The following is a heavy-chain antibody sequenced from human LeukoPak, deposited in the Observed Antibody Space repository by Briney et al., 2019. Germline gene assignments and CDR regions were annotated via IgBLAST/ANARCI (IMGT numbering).Heavy chain of an antibody. CDR2: INHSGST. V-gene: IGHV4-34*01. CDR3: ARQVYYYYYGMDV. J-gene: IGHJ6*02. Sequence: SETLSLTCAVYGGSFSGYYWSWIRQPPGKGLEWIGEINHSGSTNYNPSLKSRVTISVDTSKNQFSLKLSSVTAADTAVYYCARQVYYYYYGMDVWGQGTTVTVSS. CDR1: GGSFSGYY.